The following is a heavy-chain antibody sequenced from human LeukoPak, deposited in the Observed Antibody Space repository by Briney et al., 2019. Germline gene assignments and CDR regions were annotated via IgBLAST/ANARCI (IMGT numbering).Heavy chain of an antibody. Sequence: GGSLRLSCAASGFTFSSYSMNWVRQAPGKGLEWVSSISSSSSYIYYADSVKGRFTISRDNAKNSLYLQMNSLRAEDTAVYYCARGDKVVVAATSVDYWGQGTLVTVSS. CDR3: ARGDKVVVAATSVDY. CDR2: ISSSSSYI. D-gene: IGHD2-15*01. CDR1: GFTFSSYS. V-gene: IGHV3-21*01. J-gene: IGHJ4*02.